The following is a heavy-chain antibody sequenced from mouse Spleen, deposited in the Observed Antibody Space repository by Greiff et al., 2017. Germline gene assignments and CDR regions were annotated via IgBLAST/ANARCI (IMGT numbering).Heavy chain of an antibody. Sequence: EVQLVESGPDMVKPSQSLSLTCTVTGYSITSGSDWHWIRQFPGKKLEWMGSISYSGITKYNPSLTSRISITHDTSKNHLFLKLNSVTTEDTATYYCASNGYWGQGTSVTVSS. CDR2: ISYSGIT. J-gene: IGHJ4*01. CDR1: GYSITSGSD. CDR3: ASNGY. V-gene: IGHV3-1*01.